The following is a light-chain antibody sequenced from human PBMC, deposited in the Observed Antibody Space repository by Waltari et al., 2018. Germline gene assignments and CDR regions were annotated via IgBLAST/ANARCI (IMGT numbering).Light chain of an antibody. CDR2: KAS. CDR1: ENVNNY. J-gene: IGKJ4*01. Sequence: DIQLTQSPSSLSASLGDRVTISCRASENVNNYLNWYQQKPGKAPKLLIYKASTLQSGVPSRFSGSGSGSDYTFTISSLQSEDVAIYYCQHGYGIPLTFGGGTKVEIK. CDR3: QHGYGIPLT. V-gene: IGKV1-39*01.